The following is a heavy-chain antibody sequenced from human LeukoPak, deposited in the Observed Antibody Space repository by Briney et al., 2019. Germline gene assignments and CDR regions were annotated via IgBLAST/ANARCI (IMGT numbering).Heavy chain of an antibody. CDR3: VRGGGLPNCGGYCPPDT. V-gene: IGHV4-30-2*01. CDR2: FHHTVGI. D-gene: IGHD2-21*02. CDR1: GGSISHVAYS. Sequence: PSETLSLTCTVSGGSISHVAYSWSWIRQPPGEGLEWIGLFHHTVGIDYKPSLKSRVTISGDRTKNQLSLTLTSVTAADTAVYYCVRGGGLPNCGGYCPPDTWGQGKMVIVSS. J-gene: IGHJ3*02.